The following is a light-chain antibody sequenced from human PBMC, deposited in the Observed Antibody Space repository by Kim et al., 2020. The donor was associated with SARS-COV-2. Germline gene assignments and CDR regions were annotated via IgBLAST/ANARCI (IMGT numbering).Light chain of an antibody. CDR3: QQAFT. Sequence: CSLSASVGDRVTIACRASDYITNFLTWYQQRPGKAPKLLFLSASSLQDGVPSRFSGSGSGTDFTLTINNLQPEDFATYYCQQAFTFGPGTKVDIK. V-gene: IGKV1-39*01. CDR2: SAS. J-gene: IGKJ3*01. CDR1: DYITNF.